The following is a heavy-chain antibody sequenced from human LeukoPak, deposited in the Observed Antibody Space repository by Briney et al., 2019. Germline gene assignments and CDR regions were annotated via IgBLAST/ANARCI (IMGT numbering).Heavy chain of an antibody. J-gene: IGHJ4*02. D-gene: IGHD4-11*01. Sequence: ASVKVSCKVSGYTLTELAMHWVRQAPGKGVEWLGGFDPEDGETIYAQKFQGRVTMTEDTSTDTADMELSSLRSEDTAVYYCATDPGADSNYAYWGQGTLVTVSS. CDR2: FDPEDGET. V-gene: IGHV1-24*01. CDR1: GYTLTELA. CDR3: ATDPGADSNYAY.